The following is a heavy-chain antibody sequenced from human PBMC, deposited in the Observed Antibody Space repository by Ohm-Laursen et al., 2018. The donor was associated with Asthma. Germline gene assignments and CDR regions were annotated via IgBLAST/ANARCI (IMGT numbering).Heavy chain of an antibody. CDR1: GGSFSGYY. CDR3: ARGSRYYYDSSGYSGWFDP. V-gene: IGHV4-34*01. CDR2: INHSGST. Sequence: SDTLSLTCAVYGGSFSGYYWSWIRQPPGKGLEWIGEINHSGSTNYNPSLKSRVTISVDTSKNQFSLKLSSVTAADTAVYYCARGSRYYYDSSGYSGWFDPWGQGTLVTVSS. J-gene: IGHJ5*02. D-gene: IGHD3-22*01.